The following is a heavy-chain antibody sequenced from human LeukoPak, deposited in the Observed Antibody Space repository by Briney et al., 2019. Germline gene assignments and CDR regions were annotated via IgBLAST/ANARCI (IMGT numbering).Heavy chain of an antibody. CDR1: GFTVSNNY. J-gene: IGHJ4*02. V-gene: IGHV3-66*01. D-gene: IGHD2-2*01. Sequence: PGGSLRLSCAASGFTVSNNYMRGVRQPPGRGLDWVSLIYSGGSTYYADSVKGRFIISRDNSKNTLYLQMNSLRAEDTAVYYCSRDRQCIGSTCYGLWGQGTRVTVSS. CDR2: IYSGGST. CDR3: SRDRQCIGSTCYGL.